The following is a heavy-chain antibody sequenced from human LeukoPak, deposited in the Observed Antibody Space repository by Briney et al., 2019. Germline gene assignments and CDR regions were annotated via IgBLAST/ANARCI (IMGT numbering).Heavy chain of an antibody. CDR1: GGSIGGSAYY. J-gene: IGHJ3*02. D-gene: IGHD3-10*01. Sequence: SETLSLTCTVSGGSIGGSAYYWAWIRQPPGKGLEWIGSIYYSGSTYYSPSLKSRVTISVDTSKNQFSLKLSSVTAADTAVYYCATSITLPPGAFDIWGQGTMVTVPS. CDR2: IYYSGST. V-gene: IGHV4-39*07. CDR3: ATSITLPPGAFDI.